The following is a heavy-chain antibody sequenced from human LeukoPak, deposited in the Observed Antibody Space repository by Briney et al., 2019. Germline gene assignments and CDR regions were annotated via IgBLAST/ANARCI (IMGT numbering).Heavy chain of an antibody. Sequence: SQTLSLTCTVSGGSISSGDFYWSWIRQHPGKGLEWIGYIYYSGTTYYSPSLKSRVTISLDTTKNQFSLKLSSVTAADTAVYYCSHCSSTTCYTGFDYWGQGTLVTVSS. J-gene: IGHJ4*02. D-gene: IGHD2-2*02. CDR2: IYYSGTT. CDR3: SHCSSTTCYTGFDY. V-gene: IGHV4-31*03. CDR1: GGSISSGDFY.